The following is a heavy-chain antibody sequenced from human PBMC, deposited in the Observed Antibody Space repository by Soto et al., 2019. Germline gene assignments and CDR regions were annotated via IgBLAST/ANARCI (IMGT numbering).Heavy chain of an antibody. J-gene: IGHJ6*03. D-gene: IGHD6-19*01. V-gene: IGHV3-33*01. CDR1: GFTFSSYG. CDR2: ISFDGSNR. Sequence: QVQLVESGGGAVQPGRSLRLSCAASGFTFSSYGMHWVRQAPGKGLEWVAIISFDGSNRYYADSVKGRFTISRDSSKNTLYLQVNSLRAEDTAVYYCARGAGLSQYNYYINVWGKGTTVTVSS. CDR3: ARGAGLSQYNYYINV.